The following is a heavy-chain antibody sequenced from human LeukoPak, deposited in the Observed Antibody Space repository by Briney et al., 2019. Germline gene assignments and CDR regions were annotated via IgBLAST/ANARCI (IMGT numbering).Heavy chain of an antibody. J-gene: IGHJ4*02. CDR2: ISTYNGNT. CDR3: ARCSSRYLSTSYSDY. CDR1: GYTFTSYG. V-gene: IGHV1-18*01. Sequence: GASVTVSCTASGYTFTSYGISWVRQAPGQGLEWMGWISTYNGNTKYAQNLQGRVTMTTDTSTNTAYMELRSLRSDDTAVYFCARCSSRYLSTSYSDYWGQGTLVTVSS. D-gene: IGHD3-22*01.